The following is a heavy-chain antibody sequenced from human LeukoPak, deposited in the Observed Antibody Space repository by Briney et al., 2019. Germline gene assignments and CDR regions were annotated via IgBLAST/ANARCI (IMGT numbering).Heavy chain of an antibody. Sequence: SQTLSLTCTASGVSISSGDYYWSWIRQPPGKGLESIGNIYYSGSTYYNPSLKSRVTISVDTSKNQFYLKLSSVTAADTAVYYCARVLSSSGYCYQPPYYYYMDVWAKGPRSPSP. D-gene: IGHD3-22*01. CDR3: ARVLSSSGYCYQPPYYYYMDV. V-gene: IGHV4-30-4*08. CDR1: GVSISSGDYY. J-gene: IGHJ6*03. CDR2: IYYSGST.